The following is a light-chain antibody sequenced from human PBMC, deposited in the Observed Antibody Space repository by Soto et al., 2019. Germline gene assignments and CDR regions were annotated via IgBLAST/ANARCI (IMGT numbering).Light chain of an antibody. Sequence: EIVLTQSPASLSLSPGERATLSCRASLSVRLYLAWYQLRPGQAPRLLIYDASNRATGIPARISGSGSGTDFTLTIGSLEPEDSAVYYCLQRNKWPDSFGQGTKVEI. V-gene: IGKV3-11*01. CDR3: LQRNKWPDS. CDR2: DAS. CDR1: LSVRLY. J-gene: IGKJ2*03.